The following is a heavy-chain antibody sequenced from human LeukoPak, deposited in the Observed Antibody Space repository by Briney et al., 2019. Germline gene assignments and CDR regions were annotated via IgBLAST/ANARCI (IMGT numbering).Heavy chain of an antibody. CDR3: ARLASGSYGPLTPFDY. V-gene: IGHV4-59*08. CDR2: IYYSGST. D-gene: IGHD1-26*01. Sequence: SETLSLTCTVSGCSISSYEWSWIRQPPGKGLEWIGDIYYSGSTNYNPSLKSRVTISVDTSKNQFSLRLSSVTAADTAVYYSARLASGSYGPLTPFDYWGQGTLVTVSS. J-gene: IGHJ4*02. CDR1: GCSISSYE.